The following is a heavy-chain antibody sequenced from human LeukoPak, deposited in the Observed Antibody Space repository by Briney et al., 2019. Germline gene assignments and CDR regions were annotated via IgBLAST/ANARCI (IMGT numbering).Heavy chain of an antibody. J-gene: IGHJ4*02. CDR3: ARREGESSSWSPVDY. D-gene: IGHD6-13*01. CDR2: ISSSSSTI. V-gene: IGHV3-48*04. CDR1: GFTFSSYS. Sequence: GGSLRLSCAASGFTFSSYSMNWVRQAPGKGLEWVSYISSSSSTIYYADSVKGRFTISRDNAKNSLYLQMNSLRAEDTAVYYCARREGESSSWSPVDYWGQGTLVTVSS.